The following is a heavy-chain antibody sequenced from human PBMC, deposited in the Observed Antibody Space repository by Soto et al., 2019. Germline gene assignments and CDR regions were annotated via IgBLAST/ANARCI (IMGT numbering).Heavy chain of an antibody. CDR3: ARRGKGDYYYYMDV. V-gene: IGHV5-51*01. Sequence: PGESLKISCMVSGYSFTSNWIGWVRQMPGKGLEWMGLIYPDDSDTRYSPSFQGQVTISADKSINTAYLQWSSLKASDTAMYYCARRGKGDYYYYMDVWGEGTTVTVSS. CDR2: IYPDDSDT. CDR1: GYSFTSNW. D-gene: IGHD3-16*01. J-gene: IGHJ6*03.